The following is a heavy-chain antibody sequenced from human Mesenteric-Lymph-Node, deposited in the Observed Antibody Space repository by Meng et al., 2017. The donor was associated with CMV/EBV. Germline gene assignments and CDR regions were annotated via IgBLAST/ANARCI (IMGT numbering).Heavy chain of an antibody. D-gene: IGHD3-3*01. CDR3: AREGWGITIFGVVTRKGNYGMDV. Sequence: GESLKISCAASGFTVSSNYMSWVRQAPGKGLEWVSSISSSSSYIYYADSVKGRFTISRDNAKNSLYLQMNSLRAEDTAVYYCAREGWGITIFGVVTRKGNYGMDVWGQGTTVTVSS. J-gene: IGHJ6*02. CDR2: ISSSSSYI. V-gene: IGHV3-21*01. CDR1: GFTVSSNY.